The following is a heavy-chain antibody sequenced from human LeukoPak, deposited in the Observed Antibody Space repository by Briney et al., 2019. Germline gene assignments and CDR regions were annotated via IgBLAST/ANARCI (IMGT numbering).Heavy chain of an antibody. CDR1: GCTFSTYA. Sequence: GGSLRLSCAASGCTFSTYAMHWVRQAPGKGLEWVAVIWYDGSNKYYADSVKGRFTISRDNSKNSLYLEMNSLRAEDTAVYYCARDMAIVGPLLDYWGQGTLVIVSS. CDR3: ARDMAIVGPLLDY. V-gene: IGHV3-33*01. J-gene: IGHJ4*02. D-gene: IGHD3-22*01. CDR2: IWYDGSNK.